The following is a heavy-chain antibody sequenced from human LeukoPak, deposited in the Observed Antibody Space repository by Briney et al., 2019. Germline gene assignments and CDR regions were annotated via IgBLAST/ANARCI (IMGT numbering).Heavy chain of an antibody. CDR3: ATDIVVVVAAAKYNWFDP. CDR1: GGSISSSSYY. D-gene: IGHD2-15*01. CDR2: IYYSGST. J-gene: IGHJ5*02. Sequence: SETLSLTCTVSGGSISSSSYYWGWIRQPPGKGLEWIGSIYYSGSTYYNPSLKSRVTISVDTSKNQFSLKLSSVTAADTAVYYCATDIVVVVAAAKYNWFDPWGQGTLVTVSS. V-gene: IGHV4-39*02.